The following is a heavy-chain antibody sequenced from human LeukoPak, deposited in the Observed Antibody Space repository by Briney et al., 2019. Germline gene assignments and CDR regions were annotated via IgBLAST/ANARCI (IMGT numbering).Heavy chain of an antibody. CDR1: GGSFSGYY. Sequence: PSETLSLTCAVYGGSFSGYYWSWIRQPPGKGLEWIGSIYYSGSTYYNPSLKSRVTISVDTSKNQFSLKLSSVTAADTAVYYCASGSSGWYGGLDYWGQGTLVTVSS. CDR2: IYYSGST. V-gene: IGHV4-34*01. CDR3: ASGSSGWYGGLDY. J-gene: IGHJ4*02. D-gene: IGHD6-19*01.